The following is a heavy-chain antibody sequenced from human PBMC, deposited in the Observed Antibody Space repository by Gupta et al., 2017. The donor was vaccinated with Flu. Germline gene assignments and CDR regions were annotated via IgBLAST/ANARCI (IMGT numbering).Heavy chain of an antibody. CDR1: GFTFSSSD. J-gene: IGHJ4*02. CDR2: TNPDGSST. V-gene: IGHV3-74*03. D-gene: IGHD4-17*01. CDR3: ATVTSGC. Sequence: EMQLVESGGGLARPGGSLRLPCAASGFTFSSSDLQWVRQAPGKGLVWVSRTNPDGSSTTYAESVKGRFTISRDNAKNTLYLQMNSLGDDDTAVYYCATVTSGCWGQGTLVTVSS.